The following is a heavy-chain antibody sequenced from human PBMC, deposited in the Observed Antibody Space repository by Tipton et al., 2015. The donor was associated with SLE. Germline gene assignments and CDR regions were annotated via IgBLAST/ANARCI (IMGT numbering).Heavy chain of an antibody. CDR3: AREGSSSRLDP. V-gene: IGHV4-31*03. CDR1: GGSVVSGDYS. J-gene: IGHJ5*02. D-gene: IGHD6-6*01. Sequence: TLSLTCTVSGGSVVSGDYSCNWIRQHPGKGLEWIGNIYYSGRTYYNPSLKSRISISADTSKNQFSLKMTSMTAEDTAVYYCAREGSSSRLDPWGQGTLVTVSS. CDR2: IYYSGRT.